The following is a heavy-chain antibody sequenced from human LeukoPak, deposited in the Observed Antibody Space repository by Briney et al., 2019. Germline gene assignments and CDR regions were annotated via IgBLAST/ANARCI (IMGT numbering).Heavy chain of an antibody. J-gene: IGHJ6*02. V-gene: IGHV1-69*13. D-gene: IGHD2-8*01. CDR3: ARYCTSGVCYRWGYYYGMDV. CDR1: GGTFSSYA. CDR2: IIPIFGTA. Sequence: PRASVKVSCKASGGTFSSYAISWVRQAPGQGLEWMGGIIPIFGTANYAQKFQGRVTITADESTSTAYMELSSLRSEDTAVYYCARYCTSGVCYRWGYYYGMDVWGQGTTVTVSS.